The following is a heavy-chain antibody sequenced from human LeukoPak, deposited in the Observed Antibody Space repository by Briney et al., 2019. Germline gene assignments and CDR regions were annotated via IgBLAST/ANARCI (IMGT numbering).Heavy chain of an antibody. CDR2: INSDRSST. CDR3: ATIDY. V-gene: IGHV3-74*01. D-gene: IGHD4-11*01. CDR1: GFTFSSHW. J-gene: IGHJ4*02. Sequence: QPGGSLRLSCAASGFTFSSHWMHWVRQAPGKGLVWVSRINSDRSSTYYADSVKGRFTISRDNSKNTLYLQMNSLRAEDTAVYYCATIDYWGQGTLVTVSS.